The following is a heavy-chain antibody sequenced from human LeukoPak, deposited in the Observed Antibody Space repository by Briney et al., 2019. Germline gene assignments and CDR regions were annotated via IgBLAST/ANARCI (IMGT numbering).Heavy chain of an antibody. V-gene: IGHV4-39*02. CDR3: ARESGSYTLVPLDI. CDR2: IYYGGNS. J-gene: IGHJ3*02. Sequence: SETLSLTCTVSGGSISTSNYYWGWTRQPPGKGLEWIGSIYYGGNSYYNPSLKSRVTIPVDTSKNQFSLKLTSVTAADTAVYYCARESGSYTLVPLDIWGQGTMVTVSS. D-gene: IGHD1-26*01. CDR1: GGSISTSNYY.